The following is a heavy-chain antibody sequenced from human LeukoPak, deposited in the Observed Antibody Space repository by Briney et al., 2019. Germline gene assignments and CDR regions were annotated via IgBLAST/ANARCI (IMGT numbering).Heavy chain of an antibody. J-gene: IGHJ4*02. CDR2: ISSSTSYL. CDR1: EFTFSSYS. V-gene: IGHV3-21*01. Sequence: GGSLRLSCAASEFTFSSYSMNWARQAPGKGLEWVSSISSSTSYLYYADSVKGRFTISRDNAKNSLYLQMNSLRAEDTAVYYCARELYYYDSRGYFDYWGQGTLVTVSS. CDR3: ARELYYYDSRGYFDY. D-gene: IGHD3-22*01.